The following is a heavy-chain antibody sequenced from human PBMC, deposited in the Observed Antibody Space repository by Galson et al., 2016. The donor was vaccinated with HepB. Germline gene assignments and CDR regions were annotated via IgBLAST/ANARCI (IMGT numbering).Heavy chain of an antibody. CDR1: GFSFSSYS. CDR2: ISVYRTI. Sequence: SLRLSCAASGFSFSSYSMNWVRQAPGKGLEWVSYISVYRTIYSADSVKGRFTISRDNAKNSLYLQMNSLRVEDQAVYYWARARQDLVRYYCMDVWGKGTTITVSS. CDR3: ARARQDLVRYYCMDV. J-gene: IGHJ6*03. D-gene: IGHD6-13*01. V-gene: IGHV3-48*04.